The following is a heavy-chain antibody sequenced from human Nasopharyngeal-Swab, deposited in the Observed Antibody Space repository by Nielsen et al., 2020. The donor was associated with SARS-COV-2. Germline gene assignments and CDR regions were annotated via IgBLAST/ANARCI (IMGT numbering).Heavy chain of an antibody. D-gene: IGHD4-17*01. CDR3: ARLIYGDYFDYYYYMDV. Sequence: SETLSLTCTVSGGSISSSSYYWGWIRQPPGKGLEWIGSIYYSGSTYYNPSLKSRVTISVDPSKNQFSLKLSSVTAADTAVYYCARLIYGDYFDYYYYMDVWGKGTTVTVSS. CDR1: GGSISSSSYY. CDR2: IYYSGST. J-gene: IGHJ6*03. V-gene: IGHV4-39*01.